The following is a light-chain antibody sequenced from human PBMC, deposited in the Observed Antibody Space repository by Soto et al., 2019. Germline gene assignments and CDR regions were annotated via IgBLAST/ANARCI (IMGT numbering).Light chain of an antibody. Sequence: EIVMTQSPATLSVSPGERATLSCRASQSVSSNLAWYQQKPGQAPRLLIYGASTRATGIPARFSGSGSGTEFTLTISSLQSEDFAVYYCQQRSNWPYTFGQGTKLESK. CDR2: GAS. J-gene: IGKJ2*01. CDR1: QSVSSN. CDR3: QQRSNWPYT. V-gene: IGKV3-15*01.